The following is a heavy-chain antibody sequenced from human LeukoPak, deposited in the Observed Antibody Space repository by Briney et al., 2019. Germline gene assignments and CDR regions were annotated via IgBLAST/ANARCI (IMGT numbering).Heavy chain of an antibody. J-gene: IGHJ6*02. V-gene: IGHV3-7*01. CDR3: AREGDGWLRHHYYYGMDV. CDR2: IKQDGSEK. CDR1: GFTFSSYW. D-gene: IGHD5-12*01. Sequence: SGGSLRLSCAASGFTFSSYWMSWVRQAPGKGLEWVANIKQDGSEKYYVDSVKGRFTISRYNAKNSLYLQMNSLRAEDTAVYYCAREGDGWLRHHYYYGMDVWGQGTTVTVSS.